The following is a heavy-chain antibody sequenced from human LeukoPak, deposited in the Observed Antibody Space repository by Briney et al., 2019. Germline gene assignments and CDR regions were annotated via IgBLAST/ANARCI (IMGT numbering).Heavy chain of an antibody. CDR1: GFTFGDYG. CDR3: KASGLKTANSTRVGDFYYYYMDV. J-gene: IGHJ6*03. V-gene: IGHV3-20*04. CDR2: VHWNGDST. D-gene: IGHD2/OR15-2a*01. Sequence: GGSLRLSCVAPGFTFGDYGMSWVRQAPGKGLEWVSAVHWNGDSTRYADSLKGRFTVSRDNAKNALYLHMNSLRAEDTALYYCKASGLKTANSTRVGDFYYYYMDVWGKGTTVTVSS.